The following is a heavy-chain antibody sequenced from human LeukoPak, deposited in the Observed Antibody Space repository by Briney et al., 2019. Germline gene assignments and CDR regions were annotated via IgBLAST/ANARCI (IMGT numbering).Heavy chain of an antibody. D-gene: IGHD5-24*01. J-gene: IGHJ5*02. Sequence: PSETLSLTCAVYGGSFSGYYWSWIRQPPGKGLEWIGEINHSGSTNYNPSLKRRVPISVETTKNQFPLKRSCVTAADTAVYYCARGERRVLWEKVNWSDPWGQGTLVTVSS. CDR3: ARGERRVLWEKVNWSDP. V-gene: IGHV4-34*01. CDR2: INHSGST. CDR1: GGSFSGYY.